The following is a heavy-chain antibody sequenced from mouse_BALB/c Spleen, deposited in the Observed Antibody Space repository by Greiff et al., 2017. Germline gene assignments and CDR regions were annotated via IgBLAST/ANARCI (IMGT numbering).Heavy chain of an antibody. Sequence: VQLQQSGTVLARPGASVKMSCKASGYSFTSYWMHWVKQRPGQGLEWIGAIYPGNSDTSYNQKFKGKAKLTAVTSASTAYMELSSLTNEDSAVYYWTSSRPYYYAMDYWGQGTSVTVSS. CDR1: GYSFTSYW. CDR2: IYPGNSDT. J-gene: IGHJ4*01. CDR3: TSSRPYYYAMDY. V-gene: IGHV1-5*01.